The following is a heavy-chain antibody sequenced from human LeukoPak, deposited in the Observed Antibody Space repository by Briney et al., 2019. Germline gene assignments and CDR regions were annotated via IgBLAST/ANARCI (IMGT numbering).Heavy chain of an antibody. Sequence: SETLSLTCTVSGGSISSSSYYWGWIRQPPGKGLEWIGSIYYSGSTYYNPSLKSRVTISVDTSKNQFSLKLSSVTAADTAVYYCARLRVATISYDYWGKGTLVTVSS. J-gene: IGHJ4*02. CDR3: ARLRVATISYDY. V-gene: IGHV4-39*01. D-gene: IGHD5-12*01. CDR1: GGSISSSSYY. CDR2: IYYSGST.